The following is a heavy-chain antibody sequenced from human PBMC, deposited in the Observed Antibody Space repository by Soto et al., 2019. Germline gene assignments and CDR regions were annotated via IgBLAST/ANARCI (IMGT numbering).Heavy chain of an antibody. CDR1: GGTFSSYA. J-gene: IGHJ3*02. CDR3: ARGGTIVVVTAHAFDI. V-gene: IGHV1-69*12. D-gene: IGHD2-21*02. CDR2: IIPIFGTA. Sequence: QVQLVQSGAEVKKPGSSVKVSCKASGGTFSSYAISWVRQAPGQGLEWMGGIIPIFGTANYAQKFQGRVTITADESTSTEYMELSSVRSEDTAVYYCARGGTIVVVTAHAFDIWGQGTMVAVSS.